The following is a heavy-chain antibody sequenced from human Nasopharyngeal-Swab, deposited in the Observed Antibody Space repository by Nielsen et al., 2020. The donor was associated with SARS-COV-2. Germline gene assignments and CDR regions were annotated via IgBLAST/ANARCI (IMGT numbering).Heavy chain of an antibody. J-gene: IGHJ6*02. CDR2: ISGSGGST. CDR3: AKDGRGYSYGIRYYYYGMDV. V-gene: IGHV3-23*01. Sequence: GESLKISCAVSGFTFSSYAMSWVRQAPGKGLEWVSAISGSGGSTYYADSVKGRFTISRDNSKNTLYLQMNSLRAEDTAVYYCAKDGRGYSYGIRYYYYGMDVWGQGTTVTVSS. D-gene: IGHD5-18*01. CDR1: GFTFSSYA.